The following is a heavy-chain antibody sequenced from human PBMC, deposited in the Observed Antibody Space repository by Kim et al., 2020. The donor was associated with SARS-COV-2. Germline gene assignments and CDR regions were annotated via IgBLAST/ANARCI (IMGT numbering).Heavy chain of an antibody. CDR3: ARQPTGAADGFDY. CDR2: INLSTGGT. CDR1: GYTFTTYY. J-gene: IGHJ4*02. D-gene: IGHD6-13*01. V-gene: IGHV1-46*01. Sequence: ASVKVSCKASGYTFTTYYMHWVRQAPGQGLEWMGMINLSTGGTNYAQKFQGRVTMTRDTSTSTVYMELSSLRSEDTAVYYCARQPTGAADGFDYWGQGTLVTVSS.